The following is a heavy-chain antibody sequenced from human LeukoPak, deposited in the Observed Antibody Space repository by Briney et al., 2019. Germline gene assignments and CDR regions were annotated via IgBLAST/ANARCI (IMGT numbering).Heavy chain of an antibody. J-gene: IGHJ4*02. CDR3: ARSSGYYPIDY. Sequence: SETLSLTCTVSGGSISSSSYYWGWIRQPPGKGLEWIGSIYYSGSTHYNPSLKSRVTISVDTSKNQFSLKLSSVTAADTAVYYCARSSGYYPIDYWGQGTLVTVSS. V-gene: IGHV4-39*01. CDR2: IYYSGST. CDR1: GGSISSSSYY. D-gene: IGHD3-22*01.